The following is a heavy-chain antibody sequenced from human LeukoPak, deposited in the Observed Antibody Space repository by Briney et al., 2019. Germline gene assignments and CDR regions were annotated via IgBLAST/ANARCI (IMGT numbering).Heavy chain of an antibody. J-gene: IGHJ6*02. Sequence: GGSLRLSCAASGFTFSDYAMHWVRQAPGKGLEWVAVMSYDGSNEYYVDSVKGRFTISRDNSKNTLYLQMNSLRDEDTAVYYCARDLEAPPLLIVLPYYYYGMDVWGQGTTVTVSS. V-gene: IGHV3-30-3*01. CDR2: MSYDGSNE. CDR3: ARDLEAPPLLIVLPYYYYGMDV. CDR1: GFTFSDYA. D-gene: IGHD2/OR15-2a*01.